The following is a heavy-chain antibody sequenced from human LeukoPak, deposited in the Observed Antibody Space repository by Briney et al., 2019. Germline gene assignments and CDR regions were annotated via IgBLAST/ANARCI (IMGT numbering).Heavy chain of an antibody. V-gene: IGHV4-4*07. CDR2: IYTSGST. J-gene: IGHJ4*02. Sequence: PSETLSLTCTVSGGSISSYYWSWIRQPAGKGLEWIGRIYTSGSTNYNPSLKSRVTMSADTSKNQFSLKLSSVTAADTAVYYCASTKWYSGSYLIDYWGQGTLVTVSS. CDR3: ASTKWYSGSYLIDY. D-gene: IGHD1-26*01. CDR1: GGSISSYY.